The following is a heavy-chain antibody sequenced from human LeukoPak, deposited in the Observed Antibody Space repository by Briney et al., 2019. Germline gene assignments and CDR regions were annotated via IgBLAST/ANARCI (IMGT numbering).Heavy chain of an antibody. CDR2: IYYSGST. CDR1: GGSISSSSHY. Sequence: SETLSLTCTVSGGSISSSSHYWGWIRQPPGKGLEWIGSIYYSGSTYYNPSLKSRVTISVDTSKNQFSLKLSSVTAADTAVYYCARQGDGYEVDYWGQGTLVTVSS. CDR3: ARQGDGYEVDY. D-gene: IGHD5-24*01. J-gene: IGHJ4*02. V-gene: IGHV4-39*01.